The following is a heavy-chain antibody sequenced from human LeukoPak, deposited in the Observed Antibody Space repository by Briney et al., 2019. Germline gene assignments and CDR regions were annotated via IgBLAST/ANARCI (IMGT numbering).Heavy chain of an antibody. CDR2: INPISGGT. CDR3: ARIYYDSSGHTY. J-gene: IGHJ4*02. D-gene: IGHD3-22*01. V-gene: IGHV1-2*02. CDR1: GYTFTGYY. Sequence: GASVKVSCKASGYTFTGYYTHWVRQAPGQGLEWMGWINPISGGTNYAQKFQGRVTMTRDTSISTAYMELSGLRSDDTAVYYCARIYYDSSGHTYWGQGSLVTVSS.